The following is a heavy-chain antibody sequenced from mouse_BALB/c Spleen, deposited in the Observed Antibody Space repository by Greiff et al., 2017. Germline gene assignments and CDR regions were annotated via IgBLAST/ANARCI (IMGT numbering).Heavy chain of an antibody. Sequence: EVHLVESGPGLVKPSQSLSLTCTVTGYSITSDYAWNWIRQFPGNKLEWMGYISYSGSTSYNPSLKSRISITRDTSKNQFFLQLNSVTTEDTATYYCARGHYDYAAWFAYWGQGTLVTVSA. V-gene: IGHV3-2*02. J-gene: IGHJ3*01. CDR1: GYSITSDYA. CDR2: ISYSGST. D-gene: IGHD2-4*01. CDR3: ARGHYDYAAWFAY.